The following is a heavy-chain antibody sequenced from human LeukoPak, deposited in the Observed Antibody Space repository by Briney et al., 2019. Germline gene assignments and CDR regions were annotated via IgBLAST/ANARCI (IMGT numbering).Heavy chain of an antibody. CDR1: GFTFSSYA. CDR3: AKDLTLRDY. D-gene: IGHD3-9*01. CDR2: ISGGAGST. Sequence: GESLRLSCAASGFTFSSYAMSWVRQAPGKGLEWVSAISGGAGSTYYADSVKGRFTISRDNSKNTLYLQMNSLRAEDTAVYFCAKDLTLRDYWGQGTLVTVSS. J-gene: IGHJ4*02. V-gene: IGHV3-23*01.